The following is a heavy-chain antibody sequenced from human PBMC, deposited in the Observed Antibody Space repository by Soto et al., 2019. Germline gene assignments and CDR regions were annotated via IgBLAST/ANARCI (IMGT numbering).Heavy chain of an antibody. Sequence: SVNVSCKASGYTFTGHYIHWVRQAPEQGPEWMGEIGPESGATRYAQKFQGRVTMTRDTSITTVYMELKNLSPDDTAVYYCGRGRSGQIVVFYWGQGTQVTVSS. J-gene: IGHJ4*02. CDR1: GYTFTGHY. D-gene: IGHD1-26*01. CDR2: IGPESGAT. V-gene: IGHV1-2*02. CDR3: GRGRSGQIVVFY.